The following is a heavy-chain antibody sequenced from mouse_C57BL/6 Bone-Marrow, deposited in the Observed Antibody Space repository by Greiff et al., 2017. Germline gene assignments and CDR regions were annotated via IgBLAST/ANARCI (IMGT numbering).Heavy chain of an antibody. D-gene: IGHD1-1*01. V-gene: IGHV14-4*01. CDR1: GFNIKDDY. Sequence: EVQLQQSGAELVRPGASVKLSCTASGFNIKDDYMHWVKQRPDQGLEWIGWIDPENGDTEYASKFQGKTTITADTSSNTAYLQLSSLTSEDTAVYYCTTGGGSSLFDYWGQGTTLTVSS. J-gene: IGHJ2*01. CDR2: IDPENGDT. CDR3: TTGGGSSLFDY.